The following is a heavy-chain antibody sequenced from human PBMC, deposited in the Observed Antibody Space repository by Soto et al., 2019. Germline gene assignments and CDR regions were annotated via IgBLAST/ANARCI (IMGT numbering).Heavy chain of an antibody. V-gene: IGHV1-3*01. CDR3: ARDHAGAIGPRYYYYYGMDV. J-gene: IGHJ6*02. Sequence: SLKVSCKASGYTFTIYPMHWVSQAPGQRLEWMGWINAGNGNTKYSQKFQGRVTITRDTSASTAYMELSSLRSEDTAVYYCARDHAGAIGPRYYYYYGMDVWGQGTTVTVSS. D-gene: IGHD3-16*02. CDR1: GYTFTIYP. CDR2: INAGNGNT.